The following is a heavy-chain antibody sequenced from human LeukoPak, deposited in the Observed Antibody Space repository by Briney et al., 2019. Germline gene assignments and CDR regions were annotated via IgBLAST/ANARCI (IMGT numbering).Heavy chain of an antibody. J-gene: IGHJ4*02. D-gene: IGHD3-3*01. V-gene: IGHV3-30*04. CDR1: GFTFSSYA. CDR3: ARGIYYDFWSGYYG. Sequence: GRSLRLSCAASGFTFSSYAMHWVRQAPGKGLEWVAVISYNESNKCYADSVKGRFTISRDNSKNTLYLQMNCLRAEHTAVYYCARGIYYDFWSGYYGWGQGTLVTVSS. CDR2: ISYNESNK.